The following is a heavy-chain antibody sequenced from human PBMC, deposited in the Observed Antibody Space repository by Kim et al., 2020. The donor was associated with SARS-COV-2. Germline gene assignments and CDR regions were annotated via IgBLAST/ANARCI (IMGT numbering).Heavy chain of an antibody. V-gene: IGHV3-30*01. Sequence: NKYYADSIKGRLTISRDNSKNTLYLQLNSLRTEDTAVYYCARDTATGFDNWGQGTLVIVSS. CDR2: NK. J-gene: IGHJ4*02. D-gene: IGHD5-18*01. CDR3: ARDTATGFDN.